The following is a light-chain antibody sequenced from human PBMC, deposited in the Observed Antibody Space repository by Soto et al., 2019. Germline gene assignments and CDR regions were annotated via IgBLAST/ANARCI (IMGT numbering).Light chain of an antibody. J-gene: IGKJ2*02. Sequence: EIVMTQSPATLSVSPGERATLSCRASQSVSSNLAWYQQKPGQAPMLLIYGASTRATGIPARLSGSGSGTEFTLTISSLQSEDFAVYYCQQYNNWPPWTLGQGTKLEIK. CDR2: GAS. CDR3: QQYNNWPPWT. V-gene: IGKV3-15*01. CDR1: QSVSSN.